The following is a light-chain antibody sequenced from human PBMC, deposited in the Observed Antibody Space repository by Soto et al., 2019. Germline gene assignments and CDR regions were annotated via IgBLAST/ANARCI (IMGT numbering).Light chain of an antibody. J-gene: IGLJ2*01. CDR1: TSNIEKFY. CDR2: RDN. Sequence: QSVLTQPPSASATPGQRVTISCSGSTSNIEKFYVYWYQQLPGTAPKLLVYRDNQRPSGVPDRFSGSKSGTSASLAISGLRSDDEADYDCAAWDDSLRGVVFGGGTKVTVL. V-gene: IGLV1-47*01. CDR3: AAWDDSLRGVV.